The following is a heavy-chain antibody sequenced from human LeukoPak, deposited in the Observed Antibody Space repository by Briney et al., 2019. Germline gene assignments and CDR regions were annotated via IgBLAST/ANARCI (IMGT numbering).Heavy chain of an antibody. CDR2: IYYSGST. V-gene: IGHV4-39*07. J-gene: IGHJ5*02. CDR1: GGSFSSSSYY. D-gene: IGHD5-18*01. Sequence: PSETLSLTCTVSGGSFSSSSYYWGWIRQPPGKGLEWIGSIYYSGSTYYNPSLKSRVTISVDTSKNQFSLKLSSVTAADTAVYYCARGGYSYGLRQPSENWFDPWGQGTLVTVSS. CDR3: ARGGYSYGLRQPSENWFDP.